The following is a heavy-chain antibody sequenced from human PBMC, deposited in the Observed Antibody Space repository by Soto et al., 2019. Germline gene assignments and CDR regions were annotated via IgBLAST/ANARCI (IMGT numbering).Heavy chain of an antibody. D-gene: IGHD4-17*01. J-gene: IGHJ5*01. CDR3: AKEGAYGDYAGEHWFAS. CDR1: GFTFFAYW. CDR2: INSDGSHT. V-gene: IGHV3-74*01. Sequence: EVQLVESGGGLVQPGGSLRLSCAASGFTFFAYWIHWVRQVPGKGLVWVSRINSDGSHTSYADSVRGRFTISIDNSKNTVYLQMNSLTAEDTAVYYCAKEGAYGDYAGEHWFASWGQGSLVTVSS.